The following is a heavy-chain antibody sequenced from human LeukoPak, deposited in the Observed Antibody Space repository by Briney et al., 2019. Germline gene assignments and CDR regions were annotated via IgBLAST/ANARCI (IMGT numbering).Heavy chain of an antibody. CDR3: ARDTTSVYGMDV. J-gene: IGHJ6*02. Sequence: GGSLRLSCAASGFTVSSNYMSWVRQAPGEGLERVSVIYSGGSTYYADSVKGRFTISRHNSKNTLYLQMNSLRAEDTAVYYCARDTTSVYGMDVWGQGTTVTVSS. D-gene: IGHD1-26*01. CDR1: GFTVSSNY. V-gene: IGHV3-53*04. CDR2: IYSGGST.